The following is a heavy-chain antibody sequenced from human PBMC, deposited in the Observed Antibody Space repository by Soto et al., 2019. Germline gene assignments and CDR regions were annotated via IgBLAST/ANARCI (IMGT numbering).Heavy chain of an antibody. D-gene: IGHD3-22*01. J-gene: IGHJ4*02. Sequence: SDTLSLTCSVSGDSISSSGYYWGWIRQPPGKGLEWIGTIYYSGDTYYNPSLKSRVTISVDTSKNQFSLRLRSVTAADTAVYYCARDFGTFYSDSSGYNYRGYFDSWGQGTQGNVS. V-gene: IGHV4-39*02. CDR2: IYYSGDT. CDR3: ARDFGTFYSDSSGYNYRGYFDS. CDR1: GDSISSSGYY.